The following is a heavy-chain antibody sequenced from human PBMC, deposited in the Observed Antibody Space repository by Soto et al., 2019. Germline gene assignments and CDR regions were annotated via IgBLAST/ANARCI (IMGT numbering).Heavy chain of an antibody. V-gene: IGHV4-61*08. CDR3: ARERTGDPTFFDY. Sequence: SATLSLTCTVSGGSVSSGDYYWSWIRQPPGKGLQWIGYVYYSGSTDYNPSLKSRVTISVDTSKNQFSLKLTSVTVADTAVYYCARERTGDPTFFDYWGQGTLVTVSP. CDR2: VYYSGST. D-gene: IGHD1-1*01. CDR1: GGSVSSGDYY. J-gene: IGHJ4*02.